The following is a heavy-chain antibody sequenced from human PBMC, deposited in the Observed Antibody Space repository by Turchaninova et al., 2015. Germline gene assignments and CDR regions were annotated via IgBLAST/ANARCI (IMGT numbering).Heavy chain of an antibody. CDR3: ARTYYDDSSGYSNVDY. V-gene: IGHV2-26*01. Sequence: QVPLKESGPVLVKPTETLTLTCTVSGFPLTNARMGVTWSRQPPGRALEWLAHIFSNEEKSYSTSLKSRLTISKDTSKSQVVLTMTNIDPVDTATYYCARTYYDDSSGYSNVDYWGQGTLVTVSS. CDR2: IFSNEEK. J-gene: IGHJ4*02. CDR1: GFPLTNARMG. D-gene: IGHD3-22*01.